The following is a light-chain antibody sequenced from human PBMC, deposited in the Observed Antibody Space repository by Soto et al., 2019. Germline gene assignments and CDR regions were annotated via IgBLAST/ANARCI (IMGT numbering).Light chain of an antibody. Sequence: DIQMTQSPSTLSASVGDRVTITCRASQNIYGWLAWYQQKPGKVPKLLIYKASSLESGVPSRFSGSGSDTEFTLTISSLQPDDFASYYCQQYKIYSTFGQGTKVEIK. V-gene: IGKV1-5*03. CDR2: KAS. J-gene: IGKJ1*01. CDR1: QNIYGW. CDR3: QQYKIYST.